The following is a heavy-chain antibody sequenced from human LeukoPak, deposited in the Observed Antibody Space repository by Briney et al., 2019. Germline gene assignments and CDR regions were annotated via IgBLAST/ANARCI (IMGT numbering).Heavy chain of an antibody. CDR1: GFTFSFYW. Sequence: GGSLRLSCASSGFTFSFYWMHWVRQAPGKGLVWVSRINNDGRSTSYAGSVKGRFTISRDNAKNSLYLQMNSLRAEDTAVYYCARDRCSGGSCYGWFDPWGQGTLVTVSS. CDR3: ARDRCSGGSCYGWFDP. J-gene: IGHJ5*02. D-gene: IGHD2-15*01. CDR2: INNDGRST. V-gene: IGHV3-74*01.